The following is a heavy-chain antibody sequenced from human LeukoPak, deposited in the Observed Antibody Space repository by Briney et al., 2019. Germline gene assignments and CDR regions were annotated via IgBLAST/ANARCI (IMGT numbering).Heavy chain of an antibody. CDR1: GFTFSSYA. V-gene: IGHV3-23*01. CDR3: AKVIYSSGWFKY. D-gene: IGHD6-19*01. J-gene: IGHJ4*02. CDR2: ISGSGGST. Sequence: HPGGSLRLSCAASGFTFSSYAMSWVRHAPGKGLEWVSAISGSGGSTYYADSVKGRFTISRDNSKNTLYLQMNSLRAEDTAVYYCAKVIYSSGWFKYWGQGTLVTVSS.